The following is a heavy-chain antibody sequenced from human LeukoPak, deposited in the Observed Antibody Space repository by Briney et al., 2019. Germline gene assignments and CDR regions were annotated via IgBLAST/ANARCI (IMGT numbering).Heavy chain of an antibody. CDR3: ALFASQQLTSWFDS. J-gene: IGHJ5*01. CDR2: FTVDGGAS. Sequence: GGSLRLSCAASGFTFSSSAMAWVRQAPGKGLEWVSTFTVDGGASDYADSVKGRFTISRDNSRNTLYLQMNSLRAEDTAVYYCALFASQQLTSWFDSWGQGTLVTVSS. D-gene: IGHD6-13*01. CDR1: GFTFSSSA. V-gene: IGHV3-23*01.